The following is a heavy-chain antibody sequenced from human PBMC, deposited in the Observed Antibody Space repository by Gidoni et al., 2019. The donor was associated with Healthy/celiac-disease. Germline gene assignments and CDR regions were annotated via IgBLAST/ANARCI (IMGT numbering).Heavy chain of an antibody. CDR3: ARHDYYYYGMDV. CDR2: ISGSGGST. J-gene: IGHJ6*02. Sequence: EVQLLESGGGLVQPGGSLRFSCAASGFTFSSYAMSWVRQARGKGVEWVSAISGSGGSTYYADSVKGRCTISRDNSKNTLYLQMNSLRAEDTAVYYCARHDYYYYGMDVWGQGTTVTVSS. CDR1: GFTFSSYA. V-gene: IGHV3-23*01.